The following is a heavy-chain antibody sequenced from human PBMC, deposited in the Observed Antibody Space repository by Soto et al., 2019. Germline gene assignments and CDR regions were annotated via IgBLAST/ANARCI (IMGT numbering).Heavy chain of an antibody. Sequence: LRLSCAASGFTFDDYAMHWVRQAPGKGLEWVSGISWNSGSIGYADSVKGRFTISRDNAKNSLYLQMNSLGAEDTALYYCAKDSSSWYDAFDIWGQGTMVTVSS. D-gene: IGHD6-13*01. CDR3: AKDSSSWYDAFDI. J-gene: IGHJ3*02. V-gene: IGHV3-9*01. CDR1: GFTFDDYA. CDR2: ISWNSGSI.